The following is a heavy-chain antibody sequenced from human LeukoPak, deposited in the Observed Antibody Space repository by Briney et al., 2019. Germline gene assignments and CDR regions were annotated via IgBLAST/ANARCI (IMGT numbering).Heavy chain of an antibody. CDR2: IYSGGST. CDR1: GFTVSSNY. Sequence: GGSLRLSCAASGFTVSSNYMSWVRQAPGRGLEGVSLIYSGGSTYYADSVKGRFTISRDNSKNTLYLQMNSLRAEDTAAYYCAKFYGDYYYYYYMDVWGKGTTVTVSS. D-gene: IGHD4-17*01. J-gene: IGHJ6*03. CDR3: AKFYGDYYYYYYMDV. V-gene: IGHV3-53*01.